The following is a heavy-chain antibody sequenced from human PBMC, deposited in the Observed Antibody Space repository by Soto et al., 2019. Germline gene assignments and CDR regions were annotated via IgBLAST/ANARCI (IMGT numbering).Heavy chain of an antibody. CDR3: AHRPGSSWSFDY. D-gene: IGHD6-13*01. CDR1: GFSLSTSGVG. CDR2: IYWDDDK. J-gene: IGHJ4*02. Sequence: QITLKESGPTLVKPTQTLTLTCTFSGFSLSTSGVGVGWIRQPPGKALEWLALIYWDDDKRYSPSLKSRLTITEDTSKNQVVLTMTNMDPVDTATYCCAHRPGSSWSFDYWGQGTLVTVSS. V-gene: IGHV2-5*02.